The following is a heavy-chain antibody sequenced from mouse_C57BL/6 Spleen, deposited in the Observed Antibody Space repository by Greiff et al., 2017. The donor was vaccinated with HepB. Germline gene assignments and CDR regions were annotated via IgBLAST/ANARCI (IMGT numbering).Heavy chain of an antibody. J-gene: IGHJ1*03. Sequence: QVQLKESGAELARPGASVKLSCKASGYTFTSYGISWVKQRTGQGLEWIGEIYPRSGNTYYNEKFKGKATLTADKSSSTAYMELRSLTSEDSAVYFWARGYYGSSFYWYFDVWGTGTTVTVSS. CDR1: GYTFTSYG. CDR3: ARGYYGSSFYWYFDV. D-gene: IGHD1-1*01. CDR2: IYPRSGNT. V-gene: IGHV1-81*01.